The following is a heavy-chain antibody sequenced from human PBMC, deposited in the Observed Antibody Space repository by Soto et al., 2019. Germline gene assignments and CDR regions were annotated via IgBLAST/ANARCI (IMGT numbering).Heavy chain of an antibody. CDR2: ISSSGSTI. V-gene: IGHV3-11*01. CDR3: ARDHGGGEYYDFWSGYSKPFDY. D-gene: IGHD3-3*01. Sequence: QVQLVESGGGLVKPGGSLRLSCAASGFTFSDYYMSWIRQAPGKGLEWVSYISSSGSTIYYADSVKGRFTISRDNAKNSLYLQMNSLRAEDTAVYYCARDHGGGEYYDFWSGYSKPFDYWGQGTLVTVSS. CDR1: GFTFSDYY. J-gene: IGHJ4*02.